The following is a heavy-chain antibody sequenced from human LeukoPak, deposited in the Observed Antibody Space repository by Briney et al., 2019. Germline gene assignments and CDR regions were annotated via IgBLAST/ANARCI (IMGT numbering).Heavy chain of an antibody. V-gene: IGHV4-34*01. CDR2: INHSGST. CDR1: GGSFSGYY. D-gene: IGHD1-1*01. CDR3: ARKKRDWNGTFDY. J-gene: IGHJ4*02. Sequence: SETLSLTCAVYGGSFSGYYWSWIRQPPGKGPEWIGEINHSGSTNYNPSLKSRVTISVDTSKNQFSLKLSSVTAADTAVYYCARKKRDWNGTFDYWGQGTLVTVSS.